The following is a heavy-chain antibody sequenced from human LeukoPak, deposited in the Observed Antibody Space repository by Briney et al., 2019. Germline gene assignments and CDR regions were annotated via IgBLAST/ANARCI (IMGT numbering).Heavy chain of an antibody. CDR1: GGSISSGSYY. CDR3: ARSVIYYYDSSGSHEYFDL. J-gene: IGHJ2*01. V-gene: IGHV4-61*02. CDR2: IYTSGST. Sequence: PSETLSLTCTVSGGSISSGSYYWSWIRQPAGKGLEWIGRIYTSGSTNYNPSLKSRVTISVDTSKNQFSLKLSSVTAADTAVYYCARSVIYYYDSSGSHEYFDLWGRGTLVTVSS. D-gene: IGHD3-22*01.